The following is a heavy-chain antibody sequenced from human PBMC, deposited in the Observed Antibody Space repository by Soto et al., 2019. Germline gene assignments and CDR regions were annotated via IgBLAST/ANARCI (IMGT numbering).Heavy chain of an antibody. D-gene: IGHD5-18*01. J-gene: IGHJ3*02. CDR2: IYPGDSDT. CDR1: GYSFTSYL. Sequence: LGESLKISCKGSGYSFTSYLIGWVRQMPGKGLEWMGIIYPGDSDTRYSPSFQGQVTISADKSISTAYLQWSSLKASDTAMYYCATHRNGYSNAFDIWGQGTMVTVSS. CDR3: ATHRNGYSNAFDI. V-gene: IGHV5-51*01.